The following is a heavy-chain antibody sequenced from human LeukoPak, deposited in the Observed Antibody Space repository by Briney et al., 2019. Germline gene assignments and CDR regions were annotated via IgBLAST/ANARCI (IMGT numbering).Heavy chain of an antibody. CDR1: GYTFTSYA. D-gene: IGHD6-13*01. CDR2: INAATGNT. J-gene: IGHJ6*02. V-gene: IGHV1-3*01. Sequence: ASVRVSCKASGYTFTSYAMHWVRQAPGQRLEWMGWINAATGNTKYSQKFQGRVTITRDTSASTAYMELSSLRSEDTAVYYCATGYSSSWYVVPNYYYGMDVWGQGTTVTVSS. CDR3: ATGYSSSWYVVPNYYYGMDV.